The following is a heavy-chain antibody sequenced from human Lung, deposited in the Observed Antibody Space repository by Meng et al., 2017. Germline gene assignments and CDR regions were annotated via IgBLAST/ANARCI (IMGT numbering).Heavy chain of an antibody. Sequence: QLHLQQSVPGPVKPSQILSLTRAISADRVSINSVAWNWIRQSQSRGLEWLGRTYYRSKWYNGYAVSVRSRITINPDTSKNQFSLQLHSVTPEDTAVYYCARSQQWLDSWGQGTLVTVSS. CDR3: ARSQQWLDS. V-gene: IGHV6-1*01. D-gene: IGHD6-19*01. J-gene: IGHJ4*02. CDR2: TYYRSKWYN. CDR1: ADRVSINSVA.